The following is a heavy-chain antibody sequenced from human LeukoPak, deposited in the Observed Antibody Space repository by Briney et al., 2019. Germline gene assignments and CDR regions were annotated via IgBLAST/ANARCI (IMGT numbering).Heavy chain of an antibody. CDR3: ARNRSVTTTPGFDH. CDR2: IYHSGST. J-gene: IGHJ4*02. CDR1: GYSIRSGDY. D-gene: IGHD4-17*01. Sequence: SETLSLTCAVSGYSIRSGDYWGWIRQSPGKGLEWIGSIYHSGSTHYNPSLKSRVTISVDTSKNQFSLMLSFVTAADTAVYYCARNRSVTTTPGFDHWGQGTLVTVSS. V-gene: IGHV4-38-2*01.